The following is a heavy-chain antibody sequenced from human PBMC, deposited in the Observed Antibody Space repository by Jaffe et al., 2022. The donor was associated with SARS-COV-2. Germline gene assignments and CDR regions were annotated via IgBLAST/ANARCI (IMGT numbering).Heavy chain of an antibody. CDR2: ISSSSSYI. V-gene: IGHV3-21*01. CDR1: GFTFSSYS. CDR3: ARDSGYSGYDKELDY. J-gene: IGHJ4*02. Sequence: EVQLVESGGGLVKPGGSLRLSCAASGFTFSSYSMNWVRQAPGKGLEWVSSISSSSSYIYYADSVKGRFTISRDNAKNSLYLQMNSLRAEDTAVYYCARDSGYSGYDKELDYWGQGTLVTVSS. D-gene: IGHD5-12*01.